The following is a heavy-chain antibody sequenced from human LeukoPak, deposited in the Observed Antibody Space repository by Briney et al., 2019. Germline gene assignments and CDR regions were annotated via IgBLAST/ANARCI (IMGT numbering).Heavy chain of an antibody. Sequence: GESLKISCKGPGYSFTSYWIGWVRQMPGKGLEWRGIIYPGDSDTRYSPSFQGQVTISADKSISTAYLQWSSLKASDTAMYYCARRGGSYSDYFDYWGQGTLVTVSS. CDR2: IYPGDSDT. CDR3: ARRGGSYSDYFDY. V-gene: IGHV5-51*01. D-gene: IGHD1-26*01. J-gene: IGHJ4*02. CDR1: GYSFTSYW.